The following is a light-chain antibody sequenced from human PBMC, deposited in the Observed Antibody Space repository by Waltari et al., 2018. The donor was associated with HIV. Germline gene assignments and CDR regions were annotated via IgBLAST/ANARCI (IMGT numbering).Light chain of an antibody. CDR2: GTS. J-gene: IGKJ2*01. Sequence: EIVLTQSPGTLSLSPGERATLSCRASQSVSSNYLAWYQQKPGQAPRLLIYGTSSRATGIPDRFSGSGAGTDFTLTISRLEPEDCAVYYCQQYGSSPRTFGQGTKLEIK. CDR3: QQYGSSPRT. V-gene: IGKV3-20*01. CDR1: QSVSSNY.